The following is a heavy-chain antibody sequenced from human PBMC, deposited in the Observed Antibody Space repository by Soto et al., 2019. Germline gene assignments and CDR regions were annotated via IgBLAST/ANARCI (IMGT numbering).Heavy chain of an antibody. CDR2: INPNSGDT. D-gene: IGHD1-26*01. Sequence: ASVKVSCKASGYTFTGYYVHWVRQAPGQGLEWMGWINPNSGDTYLAQRFQGRVTMNRDTSIGTAYMELRGLASDDTAEYYCAKGGAIVAAGTRVYLYNAMDVWGQGTTVTVYS. CDR1: GYTFTGYY. J-gene: IGHJ6*02. V-gene: IGHV1-2*02. CDR3: AKGGAIVAAGTRVYLYNAMDV.